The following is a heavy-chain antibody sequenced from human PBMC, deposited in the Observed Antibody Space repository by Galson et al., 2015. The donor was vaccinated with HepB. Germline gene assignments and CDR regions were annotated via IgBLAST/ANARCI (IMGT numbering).Heavy chain of an antibody. J-gene: IGHJ4*02. D-gene: IGHD1-26*01. CDR3: AKVWELLRPVDY. CDR2: ISSSGGST. V-gene: IGHV3-23*01. CDR1: GFTFSNYA. Sequence: RLSCAASGFTFSNYAMSWVRQAPGKGLEWVSTISSSGGSTDYADSVKGRFTISRDNSKNTLYLQMNSLRAEDTAVYYCAKVWELLRPVDYWGQGTLVTVSS.